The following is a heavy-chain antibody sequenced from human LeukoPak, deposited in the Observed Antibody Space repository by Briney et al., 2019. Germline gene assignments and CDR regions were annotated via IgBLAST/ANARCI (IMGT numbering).Heavy chain of an antibody. CDR2: FDPEDGET. CDR1: GYTLTESS. Sequence: ASVKVSCKVSGYTLTESSMHWVRQAPGKGLEWMGGFDPEDGETIYAQKFQGRVTMTEDTSTDTAYMELSSLRSEDTAVYYCATAPLYSGYDFDYWGQGTLVTVSS. J-gene: IGHJ4*02. D-gene: IGHD5-12*01. V-gene: IGHV1-24*01. CDR3: ATAPLYSGYDFDY.